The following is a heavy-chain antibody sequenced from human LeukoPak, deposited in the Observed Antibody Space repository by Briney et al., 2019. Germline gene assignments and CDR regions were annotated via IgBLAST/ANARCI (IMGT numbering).Heavy chain of an antibody. CDR1: GFTFSDYS. CDR2: VSSSSRYI. D-gene: IGHD4-23*01. CDR3: ARGRPHGNDY. J-gene: IGHJ4*02. V-gene: IGHV3-21*01. Sequence: GGSLRLSCATSGFTFSDYSMNWVRQAPGKGLEWISSVSSSSRYIYYADSVKGRFTISRDNAKNSLYLQMNSLRAEDTAVYFCARGRPHGNDYWGQGTLVTVSS.